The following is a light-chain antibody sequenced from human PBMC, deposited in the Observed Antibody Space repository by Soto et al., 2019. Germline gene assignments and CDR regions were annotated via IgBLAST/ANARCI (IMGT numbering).Light chain of an antibody. CDR2: DVS. J-gene: IGKJ4*01. CDR1: QSVTSS. CDR3: QQRTTWPT. Sequence: EIVLTQSPATLSLSPGDRATLSCRASQSVTSSLAWFQQKPGQAPRLLIYDVSRRATAIPARFSGSGSGIDFTLTISSLEPEDFAVYYCQQRTTWPTFGGGTKVEIK. V-gene: IGKV3-11*01.